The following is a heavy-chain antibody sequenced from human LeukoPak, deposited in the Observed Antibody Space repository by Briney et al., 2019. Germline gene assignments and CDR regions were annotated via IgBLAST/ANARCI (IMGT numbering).Heavy chain of an antibody. D-gene: IGHD4-17*01. CDR3: ARIQMTTGRFYFDF. V-gene: IGHV2-70*11. Sequence: ESGPTLVNPTQTLTLTCTFSGFSLSTIGMCVTWFRQPPGKALEWLARIDWDDDKWYNTSLKTRLTISKDTSKNLVVLTMTNMDPVDTATYYSARIQMTTGRFYFDFWGQGALVPVSS. CDR2: IDWDDDK. J-gene: IGHJ4*02. CDR1: GFSLSTIGMC.